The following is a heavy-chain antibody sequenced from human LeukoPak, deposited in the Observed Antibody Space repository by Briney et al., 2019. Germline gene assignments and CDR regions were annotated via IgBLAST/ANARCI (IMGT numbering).Heavy chain of an antibody. J-gene: IGHJ6*03. D-gene: IGHD1-26*01. CDR2: IEQDGSEK. CDR3: ARDAGAAQWSYYMDV. CDR1: GFTFSSYW. V-gene: IGHV3-7*01. Sequence: GGSLRLSCAASGFTFSSYWMSWVRQAPGKGLEWVANIEQDGSEKYYVDSVKGRFTISRDNAKNSLYLQMNSLRAEDTAVYYCARDAGAAQWSYYMDVWGKGTTVTVSS.